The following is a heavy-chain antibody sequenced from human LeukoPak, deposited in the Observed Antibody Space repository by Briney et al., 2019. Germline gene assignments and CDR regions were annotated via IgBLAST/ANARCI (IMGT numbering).Heavy chain of an antibody. V-gene: IGHV4-30-4*01. CDR2: IYYSGST. J-gene: IGHJ4*02. D-gene: IGHD3-22*01. CDR3: ARQLTYYYDSSGYISPYFDY. Sequence: PSQTLSLTCTVSGGSISSGGYYWSWIRQPPGKGLEWIGYIYYSGSTYYNPSLKSRVTISVDTSKNQFSLKLSSVTAADTDVYYCARQLTYYYDSSGYISPYFDYWGQGTLVAVSS. CDR1: GGSISSGGYY.